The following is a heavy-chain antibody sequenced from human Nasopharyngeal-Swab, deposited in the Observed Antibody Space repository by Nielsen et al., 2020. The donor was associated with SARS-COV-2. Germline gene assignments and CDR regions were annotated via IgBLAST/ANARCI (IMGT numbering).Heavy chain of an antibody. D-gene: IGHD6-19*01. CDR2: ISWNSGSI. Sequence: GGSLRLSCAASGFTFDDYAMHWVRQAPGKGLEWVSGISWNSGSIGYADSVKGRFTISRDNAKNSLYLQMNSLRAEDTAVYYCAKESQWLAVFDYWGQGTLVTVSS. V-gene: IGHV3-9*01. CDR3: AKESQWLAVFDY. CDR1: GFTFDDYA. J-gene: IGHJ4*02.